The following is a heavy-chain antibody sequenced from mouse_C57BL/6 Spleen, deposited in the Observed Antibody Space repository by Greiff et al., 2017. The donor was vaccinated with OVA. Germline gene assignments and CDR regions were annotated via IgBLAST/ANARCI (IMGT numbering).Heavy chain of an antibody. CDR1: GYTFTSYW. CDR2: IDPSDSYT. J-gene: IGHJ4*01. V-gene: IGHV1-69*01. Sequence: VQLKQPGAELVMPGASVKLSCKASGYTFTSYWMHWVKQRPGQGLEWIGEIDPSDSYTNYNQKFKGKSTLTVDKSSSTAYMQLSSLTSEDSAVYYCARRYGYDPYAMDYWGQGTSVTVSS. D-gene: IGHD2-2*01. CDR3: ARRYGYDPYAMDY.